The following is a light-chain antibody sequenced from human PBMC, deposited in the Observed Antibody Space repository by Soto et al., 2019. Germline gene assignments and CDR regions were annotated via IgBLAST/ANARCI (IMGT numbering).Light chain of an antibody. V-gene: IGLV2-8*01. CDR2: EVT. CDR3: AAWDSSVSGRV. CDR1: SSDVGAYNY. Sequence: QSALTQPPSASGSPGQSVTISCTGTSSDVGAYNYVSWYQHHPGKAPKLMIYEVTRRPSGVPGRFSGSKSGNTASLTISGLRSEDEADYYCAAWDSSVSGRVFGGGTKLTVL. J-gene: IGLJ3*02.